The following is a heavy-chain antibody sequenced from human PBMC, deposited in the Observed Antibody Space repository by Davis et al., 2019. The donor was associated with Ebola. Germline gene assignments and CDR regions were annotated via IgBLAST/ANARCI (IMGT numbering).Heavy chain of an antibody. V-gene: IGHV3-7*01. Sequence: PGGSLRLSCAASGFTFSSYWMSWVRQAPGKGLEWVANIKQDGSDKNYVDSVKGRFTISRENSKNTLYLQMSSLRAEDTAVYYCVKEALRTVATQRNWFDPWGQGTLVTVSS. CDR3: VKEALRTVATQRNWFDP. CDR2: IKQDGSDK. J-gene: IGHJ5*02. D-gene: IGHD5-12*01. CDR1: GFTFSSYW.